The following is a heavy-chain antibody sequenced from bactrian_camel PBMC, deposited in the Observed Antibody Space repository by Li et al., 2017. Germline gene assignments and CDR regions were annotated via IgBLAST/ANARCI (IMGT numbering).Heavy chain of an antibody. D-gene: IGHD7*01. Sequence: HVQLVESGGGLVQPGGSLRLSCAASGFTFSNYHMSWVRQAPGKGLEWVSRIIHDGDTTSYADSVKGRFTISRDNAKNTLYLKLNSLRTEDTAMYYCAVSTTSYSPVFGQGSQVTVS. CDR2: IIHDGDTT. CDR1: GFTFSNYH. V-gene: IGHV3S33*01. J-gene: IGHJ4*01.